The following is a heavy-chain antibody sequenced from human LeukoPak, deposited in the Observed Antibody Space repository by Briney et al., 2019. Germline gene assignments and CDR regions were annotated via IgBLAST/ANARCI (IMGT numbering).Heavy chain of an antibody. Sequence: SQTLSLTCAISGDSVSSNSAAWNWIRQSPSRGLEWLGRTYYRSKWYNDYAISVRSRITINPDSSKNRFSLELNSVTPEDTAVYYCAREEFGRSWYRGRHSDYWGQGTLVTVSS. CDR1: GDSVSSNSAA. D-gene: IGHD6-13*01. J-gene: IGHJ4*02. CDR3: AREEFGRSWYRGRHSDY. CDR2: TYYRSKWYN. V-gene: IGHV6-1*01.